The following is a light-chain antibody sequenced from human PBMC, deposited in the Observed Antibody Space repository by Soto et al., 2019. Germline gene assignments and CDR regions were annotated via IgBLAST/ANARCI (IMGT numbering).Light chain of an antibody. Sequence: QSALTQPPSVSGSPGQSVTISCTGTSSDVGSYNRLSWYQQPPGTAPKLIMYEVNTRPSGVPDRFSGSKSGDTASLTISGLQAEDEAEYSCFSYSTSSSLYVFGSGTKLTVL. CDR3: FSYSTSSSLYV. J-gene: IGLJ1*01. V-gene: IGLV2-18*02. CDR2: EVN. CDR1: SSDVGSYNR.